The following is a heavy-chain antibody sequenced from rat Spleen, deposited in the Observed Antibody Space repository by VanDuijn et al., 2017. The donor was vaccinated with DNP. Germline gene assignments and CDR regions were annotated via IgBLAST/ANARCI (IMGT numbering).Heavy chain of an antibody. CDR1: GYTFTNYY. J-gene: IGHJ1*01. V-gene: IGHV1-43*01. CDR2: INTGSGGT. CDR3: ARRRLPYWYFDF. Sequence: QVQLQQSGADLAKPGSSVKISCKASGYTFTNYYIGWIKQTTGQGLEYIGYINTGSGGTNYNEKFKGKATLTVDKSSSTAFMQLSSLTPDDSAVYYCARRRLPYWYFDFWGPGTMVTVSS. D-gene: IGHD1-4*01.